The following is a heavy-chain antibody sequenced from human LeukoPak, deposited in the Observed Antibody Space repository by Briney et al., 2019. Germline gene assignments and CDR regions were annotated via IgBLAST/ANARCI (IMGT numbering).Heavy chain of an antibody. V-gene: IGHV3-23*01. CDR3: AEGGGEVAGPFEY. CDR1: GFNFSKAW. J-gene: IGHJ4*02. D-gene: IGHD6-19*01. Sequence: PGGSLRLSCAVSGFNFSKAWMSWVRQSPGKGLEWVSVISGSGGSTYYADSVKGRFTISRDNSKNTLYLQMNSLRAEDTAVYYCAEGGGEVAGPFEYWGQGTLVTVSS. CDR2: ISGSGGST.